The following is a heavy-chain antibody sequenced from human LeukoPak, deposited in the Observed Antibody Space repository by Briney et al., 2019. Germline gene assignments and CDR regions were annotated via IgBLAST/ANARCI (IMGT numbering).Heavy chain of an antibody. CDR1: GFTFSSYA. V-gene: IGHV3-23*01. Sequence: PGGSLRLSCAASGFTFSSYAMSWVRQAPGKGLEWVSAISGSGGSTYYADSVKGRFTISRDNSKNTLYLQMNSLRAEDTAVYYCAKFRAGTIVVVPAAIFHPFDYWGQGTLVTVSS. D-gene: IGHD2-2*01. J-gene: IGHJ4*02. CDR2: ISGSGGST. CDR3: AKFRAGTIVVVPAAIFHPFDY.